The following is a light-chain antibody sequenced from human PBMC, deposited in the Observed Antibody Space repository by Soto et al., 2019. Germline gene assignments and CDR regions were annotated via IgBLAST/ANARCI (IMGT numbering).Light chain of an antibody. Sequence: EIVITQSPATLSASPGERATLSCRASQSVSSNLAWYQPKPGQAPRLLIYDASTRATGIPARFSGSGSGTEFTLTISSLQSEDFAVYYCQQYNNWPPITFGQGTRLDIK. J-gene: IGKJ5*01. CDR1: QSVSSN. CDR2: DAS. CDR3: QQYNNWPPIT. V-gene: IGKV3-15*01.